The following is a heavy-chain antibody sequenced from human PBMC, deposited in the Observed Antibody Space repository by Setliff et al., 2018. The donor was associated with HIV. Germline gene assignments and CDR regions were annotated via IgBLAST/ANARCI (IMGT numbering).Heavy chain of an antibody. J-gene: IGHJ4*02. D-gene: IGHD6-6*01. CDR2: INPGNGNT. Sequence: VSVKVPCKASGYTFTSYSMHWVRQAPGQSLEWMGWINPGNGNTKYSQNFQGRVTFTSDTSASTAYMQLTSLSSEDTAVYYCSSNIPARTEGGFDFWGQGTLVTVSS. CDR3: SSNIPARTEGGFDF. CDR1: GYTFTSYS. V-gene: IGHV1-3*01.